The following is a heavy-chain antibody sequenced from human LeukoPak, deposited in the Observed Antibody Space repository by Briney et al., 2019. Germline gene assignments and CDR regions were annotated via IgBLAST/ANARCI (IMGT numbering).Heavy chain of an antibody. CDR2: ISAYNGNT. V-gene: IGHV1-18*01. D-gene: IGHD2-2*01. CDR1: GYTFTSYG. J-gene: IGHJ5*02. CDR3: ARDNQFIVVPAAMRSSWFDP. Sequence: ASVKVSCKASGYTFTSYGISWVRQAPGQGLEWMGWISAYNGNTNYAQKLQGRVTMTTDTSTSTAYMELGSLRSDDTAVYYCARDNQFIVVPAAMRSSWFDPWGQGTLVTVSS.